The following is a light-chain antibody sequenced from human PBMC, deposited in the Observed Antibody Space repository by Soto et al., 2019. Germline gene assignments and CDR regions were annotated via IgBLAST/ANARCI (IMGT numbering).Light chain of an antibody. Sequence: DIQMTQSPSSLSASVGDRVTITCRASQSISSYLNWYQQKPGKAPKLLIYAASSLQSGVPSRFSGSGSGTDFTLTTSSLQPEAFATYYCQQSYSTPYTFGQGTKLEIK. CDR1: QSISSY. CDR3: QQSYSTPYT. J-gene: IGKJ2*01. CDR2: AAS. V-gene: IGKV1-39*01.